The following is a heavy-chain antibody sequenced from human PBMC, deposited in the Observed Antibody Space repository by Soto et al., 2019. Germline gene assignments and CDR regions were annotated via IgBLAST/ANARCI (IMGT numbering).Heavy chain of an antibody. J-gene: IGHJ3*02. CDR3: ASTRPTWSGYYTGPHHDAFDI. Sequence: QVQLVQSGAEVKKPGASVKVSCKASGYTFTSYGISWVRQAPGQGLEWMGWISAYNGNTNYAQKLQGRVTMTTDTSASTAYMELRSLRSEDTAVYYCASTRPTWSGYYTGPHHDAFDIWGQGTMVTVSS. V-gene: IGHV1-18*01. CDR1: GYTFTSYG. D-gene: IGHD3-3*01. CDR2: ISAYNGNT.